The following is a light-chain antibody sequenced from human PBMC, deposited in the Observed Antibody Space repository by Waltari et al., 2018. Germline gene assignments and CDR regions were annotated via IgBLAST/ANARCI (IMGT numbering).Light chain of an antibody. Sequence: QSALTQTASVSGSPGQSITTSCTGTSSDVGSYNLVPCYQQHPGKAPKLMIYEVSKRPSGVSNRFSGSKSGNTASLTISGLQAEDEANYYCCSYAGSSTYVFGTGTKVTVL. CDR1: SSDVGSYNL. J-gene: IGLJ1*01. CDR3: CSYAGSSTYV. V-gene: IGLV2-23*02. CDR2: EVS.